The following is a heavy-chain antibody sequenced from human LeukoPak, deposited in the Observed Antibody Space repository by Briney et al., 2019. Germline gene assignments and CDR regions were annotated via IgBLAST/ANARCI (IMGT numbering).Heavy chain of an antibody. D-gene: IGHD6-6*01. CDR3: ARVTEYSSSSFDPFDY. Sequence: SETLSLTCTVSGGSISSYYWSWIRQPPGKGLEWIGYIYYSGSTNYNPSLKSRVTISVDTSKNQFSLKLSSVTAADTAVYYCARVTEYSSSSFDPFDYWGQGTLVTVSS. CDR1: GGSISSYY. V-gene: IGHV4-59*08. J-gene: IGHJ4*02. CDR2: IYYSGST.